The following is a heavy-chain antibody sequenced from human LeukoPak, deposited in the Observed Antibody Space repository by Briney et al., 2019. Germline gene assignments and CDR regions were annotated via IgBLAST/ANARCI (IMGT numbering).Heavy chain of an antibody. V-gene: IGHV3-7*01. J-gene: IGHJ1*01. CDR1: GFTLSSYC. D-gene: IGHD1-26*01. Sequence: GGSLRLSCVVSGFTLSSYCMSGGRRAPGEGLEWGANKKVEGNDKYYLHPVKGRFPMSRHTHKTSLYLTKHSLRPKHTAVYYCARVQWELRPVRRYFQHWGQGALVPVSS. CDR3: ARVQWELRPVRRYFQH. CDR2: KKVEGNDK.